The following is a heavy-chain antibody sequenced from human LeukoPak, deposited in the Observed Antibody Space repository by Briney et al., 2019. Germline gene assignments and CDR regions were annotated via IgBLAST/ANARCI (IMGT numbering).Heavy chain of an antibody. V-gene: IGHV3-23*01. D-gene: IGHD3-16*01. CDR2: ISDSSDNT. CDR3: ANDLFGYFDS. Sequence: AGGSLRLSCAASGFTFSSYAMSWVRQAPGEGLEWVSNISDSSDNTYYADSVKGRFITSRDNSKNTLFLQMHSLRAEDTAVYYCANDLFGYFDSWGLGTLVTVSS. CDR1: GFTFSSYA. J-gene: IGHJ4*02.